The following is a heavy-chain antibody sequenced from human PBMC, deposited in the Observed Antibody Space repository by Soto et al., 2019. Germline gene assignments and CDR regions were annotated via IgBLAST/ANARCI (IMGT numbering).Heavy chain of an antibody. CDR1: GFTFSSYW. CDR3: ARDRGWLRSYNLFDP. V-gene: IGHV3-74*01. Sequence: PGGSLRLCCAASGFTFSSYWMHWVRQAPGKGLVWVSRINSDGSSTSYADSVKGRFTISRDNAKNTLYLQMNSLRAEDTAVYYCARDRGWLRSYNLFDPWAQRTLVTVSS. D-gene: IGHD5-12*01. CDR2: INSDGSST. J-gene: IGHJ5*02.